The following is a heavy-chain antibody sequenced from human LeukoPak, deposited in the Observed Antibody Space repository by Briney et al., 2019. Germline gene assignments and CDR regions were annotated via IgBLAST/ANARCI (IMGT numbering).Heavy chain of an antibody. CDR3: ARVGGYSYAFDY. CDR1: GYTFTSYD. D-gene: IGHD5-18*01. Sequence: ASVNVSCKASGYTFTSYDINWVRQATGQGLEWMGWMNPNSGNTGYAQKFQGRVTMTRNTSISTAYMELSSLRSEDTAVYYCARVGGYSYAFDYWGQGTLVTVSS. J-gene: IGHJ4*02. V-gene: IGHV1-8*01. CDR2: MNPNSGNT.